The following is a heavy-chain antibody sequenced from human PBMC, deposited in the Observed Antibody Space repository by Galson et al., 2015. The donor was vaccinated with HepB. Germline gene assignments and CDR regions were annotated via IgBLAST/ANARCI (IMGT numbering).Heavy chain of an antibody. CDR3: AKGGFAGNCTGGSCYGDAFDI. D-gene: IGHD2-15*01. CDR1: GFTFSNYA. Sequence: SLRLSCAASGFTFSNYAMSWVRQAPGKGLEWVSGISNSGGSTYYADSVKSRFTISRDNSKKTSYLQMNSLRAEDTAVYYCAKGGFAGNCTGGSCYGDAFDIWGQGTMVTVSS. V-gene: IGHV3-23*01. J-gene: IGHJ3*02. CDR2: ISNSGGST.